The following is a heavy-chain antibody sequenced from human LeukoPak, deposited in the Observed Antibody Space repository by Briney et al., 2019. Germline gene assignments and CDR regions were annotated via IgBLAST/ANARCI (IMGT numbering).Heavy chain of an antibody. CDR3: AKAGHLSYYYFDY. D-gene: IGHD1-26*01. V-gene: IGHV1-18*01. Sequence: ASVRISCKGLGFTCTRSGFIWVRQAPGQGLEWMGWISGYSGSTYYAQRFQDRISMTSDTASSTAYLEVRGLTSDDTAAYYCAKAGHLSYYYFDYWGQGTLVSVSS. J-gene: IGHJ4*02. CDR1: GFTCTRSG. CDR2: ISGYSGST.